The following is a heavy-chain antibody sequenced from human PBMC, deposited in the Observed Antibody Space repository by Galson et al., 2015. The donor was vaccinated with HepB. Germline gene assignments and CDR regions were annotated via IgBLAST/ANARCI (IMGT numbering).Heavy chain of an antibody. CDR1: GDSVSGDSSA. D-gene: IGHD6-25*01. V-gene: IGHV6-1*01. Sequence: CAISGDSVSGDSSAWNWIRQSPSRGLEWLGRTYYRSQWYHDYSGSLQSRITINAETSTNQFFLQLDSVTPEDTAVYYCARDGYLGLVYYSDYWGPGILVTVS. J-gene: IGHJ4*02. CDR2: TYYRSQWYH. CDR3: ARDGYLGLVYYSDY.